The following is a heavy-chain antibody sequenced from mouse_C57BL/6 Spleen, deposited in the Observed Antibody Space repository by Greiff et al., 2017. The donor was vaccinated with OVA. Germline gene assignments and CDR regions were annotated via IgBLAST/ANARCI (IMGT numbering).Heavy chain of an antibody. D-gene: IGHD3-2*02. CDR3: ARSPTAQATPWFAY. CDR2: IDPSDSYT. CDR1: GYTFTSYW. V-gene: IGHV1-69*01. Sequence: QVQLQQPGAELVMPGASVKLSCKASGYTFTSYWMHWVKQRPGQGLEWIGEIDPSDSYTNYNQKFKGKSTLTVDKSSSTAYMQLSSLTSEDSAVYDCARSPTAQATPWFAYWGQGTLVTVSA. J-gene: IGHJ3*01.